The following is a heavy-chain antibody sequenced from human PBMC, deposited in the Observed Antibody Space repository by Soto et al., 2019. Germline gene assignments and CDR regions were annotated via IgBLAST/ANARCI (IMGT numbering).Heavy chain of an antibody. CDR3: TLMIVVVPAATNNY. V-gene: IGHV3-21*01. D-gene: IGHD2-2*01. J-gene: IGHJ4*02. CDR1: GFTFSSYS. CDR2: ISSSSSYI. Sequence: EVQLVESGGGLVKPGGSLRLSCAASGFTFSSYSMNWVRQAPGKGLEWVSSISSSSSYIYYADSVKGRFTISRDNAKNSLYLQMNSLRAEDTAVYYCTLMIVVVPAATNNYWGQGTLVTVSS.